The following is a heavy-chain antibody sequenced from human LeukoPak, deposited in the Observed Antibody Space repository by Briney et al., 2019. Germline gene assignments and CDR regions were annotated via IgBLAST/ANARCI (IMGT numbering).Heavy chain of an antibody. V-gene: IGHV3-53*01. CDR2: IYSGGST. Sequence: SGGSLRLSCTVSGFTVSSDSMSWVRQAPGKGLEWVSFIYSGGSTHYSDSVKGRFTISRDNSKNTLYLQMNSLRAEDTAVYYCARARGQDYWGQGTLVTVSS. J-gene: IGHJ4*02. CDR3: ARARGQDY. D-gene: IGHD3-10*01. CDR1: GFTVSSDS.